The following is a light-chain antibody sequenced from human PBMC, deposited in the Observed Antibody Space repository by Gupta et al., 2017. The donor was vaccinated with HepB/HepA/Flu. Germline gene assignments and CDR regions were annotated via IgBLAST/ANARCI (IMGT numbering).Light chain of an antibody. V-gene: IGLV2-23*02. CDR1: SNDVGSYDL. Sequence: QSALTQPASVPGSPGQSIPIPCPGTSNDVGSYDLVSWYQHHPGKAPKLMIYDVTKRPSGVSNRFSGSKSGNTASLTISGLQAEDEADYYCCSYTGSGTFYVFGTGTKVTVL. CDR3: CSYTGSGTFYV. CDR2: DVT. J-gene: IGLJ1*01.